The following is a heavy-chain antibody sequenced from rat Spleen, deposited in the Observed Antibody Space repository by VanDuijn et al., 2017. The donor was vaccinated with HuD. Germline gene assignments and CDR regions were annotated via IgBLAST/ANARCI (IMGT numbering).Heavy chain of an antibody. J-gene: IGHJ2*01. D-gene: IGHD1-1*01. CDR3: AREYYYRGDY. Sequence: EVQLVESDGGLVQPGRSLKLSCAASGFTFSDFYMAWVRQAPTKGLEWVATISYDGSKTYYRDSVKGRFTISRDNAKSTLYLQMDSPRSEDTATYYCAREYYYRGDYWGQGVMVTVSS. CDR1: GFTFSDFY. V-gene: IGHV5-29*01. CDR2: ISYDGSKT.